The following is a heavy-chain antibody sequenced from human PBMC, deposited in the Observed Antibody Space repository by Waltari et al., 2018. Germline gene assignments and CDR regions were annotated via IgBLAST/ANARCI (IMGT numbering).Heavy chain of an antibody. Sequence: QVQLQESGPGLVKPSGTLSLTCVVYGGSISSGNWWSWVRQPPGKGLEWIGEIYHSGTTHFNQSLKSRLSIALDKSKNQFSLNLSSVTASDTAVYYCARDRGLRGGYDSWGQGTLVTVSS. D-gene: IGHD5-12*01. CDR2: IYHSGTT. J-gene: IGHJ5*02. CDR3: ARDRGLRGGYDS. CDR1: GGSISSGNW. V-gene: IGHV4-4*02.